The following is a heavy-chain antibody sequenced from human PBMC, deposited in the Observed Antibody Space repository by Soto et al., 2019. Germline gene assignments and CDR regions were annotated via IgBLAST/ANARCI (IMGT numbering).Heavy chain of an antibody. CDR2: IYYSGST. CDR1: GGSISSSSYY. V-gene: IGHV4-39*01. J-gene: IGHJ4*02. D-gene: IGHD3-16*02. Sequence: QLQLQESGPGLVKPSETLSLTCTVSGGSISSSSYYWGWIRQPPGKGLEWIGSIYYSGSTYYNPSLKGRVTISVDTSKNQFSMKLSSVTAADTAVYYCARLKRDDYIWGSYRYPHFDYWGQGTLVTVSS. CDR3: ARLKRDDYIWGSYRYPHFDY.